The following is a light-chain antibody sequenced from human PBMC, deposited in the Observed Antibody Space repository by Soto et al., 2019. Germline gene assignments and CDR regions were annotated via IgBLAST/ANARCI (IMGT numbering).Light chain of an antibody. V-gene: IGLV2-18*02. Sequence: QSAPTQPPSVYGSPGQSVPISCTGTSSDVGGYNRVSWYQQPPGKAPKLLIYDVSNRPSGGSTRFSGSKSGNTASLTISGLQAEDEADYYCTSYATGSAYVFGPGTKVTVL. CDR1: SSDVGGYNR. CDR2: DVS. J-gene: IGLJ1*01. CDR3: TSYATGSAYV.